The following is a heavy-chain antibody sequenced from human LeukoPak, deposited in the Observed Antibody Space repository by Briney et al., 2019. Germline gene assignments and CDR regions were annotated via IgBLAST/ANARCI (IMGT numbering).Heavy chain of an antibody. CDR1: GFTFSSYA. J-gene: IGHJ5*02. D-gene: IGHD3-10*01. CDR3: AKVPFGSVRGVIGYNWFDP. Sequence: PGGSLRLSCAASGFTFSSYAMSWVRQAPGKGLEWVSAISGSGGSTYYADSVKGRFTISRDNSKNTLYLQMNSLRAEDTAVYYCAKVPFGSVRGVIGYNWFDPWGQGTLVTVSS. CDR2: ISGSGGST. V-gene: IGHV3-23*01.